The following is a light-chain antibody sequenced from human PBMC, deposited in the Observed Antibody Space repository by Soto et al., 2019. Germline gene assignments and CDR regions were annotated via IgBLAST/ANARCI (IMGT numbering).Light chain of an antibody. J-gene: IGKJ4*01. CDR2: DAS. Sequence: EIVLTQSPATLSLSPGERATLSCRASQSVSSYLAWYQQKPGQAPRLLIYDASNRATGIPARFSGSGSGTDITPTLGSREPDNFAGYYCKQRSNWPQTFGGGTKVEIK. CDR1: QSVSSY. V-gene: IGKV3-11*01. CDR3: KQRSNWPQT.